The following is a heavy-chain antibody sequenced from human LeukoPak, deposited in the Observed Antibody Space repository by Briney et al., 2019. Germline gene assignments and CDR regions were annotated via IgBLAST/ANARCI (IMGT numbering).Heavy chain of an antibody. J-gene: IGHJ5*02. Sequence: NPSETLSLTCAVYGGSFSGYYWSWIRQPPGKGLEWIGEINHSGSTNYTPSLKSRVTISVDTSKNQFSLKLDSVTAADTAVHYCAGMNSGYDNWFDPWGQGTLVTVSS. V-gene: IGHV4-34*01. CDR2: INHSGST. D-gene: IGHD5-12*01. CDR3: AGMNSGYDNWFDP. CDR1: GGSFSGYY.